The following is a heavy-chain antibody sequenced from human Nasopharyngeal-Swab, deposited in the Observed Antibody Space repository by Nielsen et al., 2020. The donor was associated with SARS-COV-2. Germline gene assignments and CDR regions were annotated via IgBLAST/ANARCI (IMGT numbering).Heavy chain of an antibody. CDR2: MNPNSGNT. CDR3: ARDTYYDILTGYPLDY. D-gene: IGHD3-9*01. V-gene: IGHV1-8*01. J-gene: IGHJ4*02. Sequence: ASVKVSCKASGYTFTSYDINWVRQATGQGLEWMGWMNPNSGNTGYAQKLQGRVTMTTDTSTSTACMELRSLRSDDTAVYYCARDTYYDILTGYPLDYWGQGTLVTVSS. CDR1: GYTFTSYD.